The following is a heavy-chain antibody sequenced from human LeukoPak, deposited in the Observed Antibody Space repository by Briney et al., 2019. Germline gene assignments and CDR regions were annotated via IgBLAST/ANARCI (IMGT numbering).Heavy chain of an antibody. D-gene: IGHD6-6*01. CDR1: GGSISGYY. V-gene: IGHV4-59*01. CDR3: AREYSSSSGKTFDI. CDR2: IHYSGST. Sequence: SETLSLTCTVSGGSISGYYWSWIRQPPGRGLEWIGYIHYSGSTNYNPSLRSRVTISVDTSKNQFSLKLSSVTAADTAVYYCAREYSSSSGKTFDIWGQGTMVTVSS. J-gene: IGHJ3*02.